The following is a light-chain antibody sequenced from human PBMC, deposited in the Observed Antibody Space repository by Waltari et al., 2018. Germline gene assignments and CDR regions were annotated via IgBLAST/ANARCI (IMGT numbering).Light chain of an antibody. J-gene: IGLJ2*01. Sequence: GTLGKRVTLSCSGSNSNIGSSPLNRYQTLPGAAPKVLIYSDNRRPSGVPDRFSGSKSGTTASLAISGLQSEDEADYYCASWDYRLNGSLFGGGTKLTVL. CDR2: SDN. CDR3: ASWDYRLNGSL. V-gene: IGLV1-44*01. CDR1: NSNIGSSP.